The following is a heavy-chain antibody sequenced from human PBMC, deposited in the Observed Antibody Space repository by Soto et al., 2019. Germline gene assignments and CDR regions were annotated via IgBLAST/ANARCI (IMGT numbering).Heavy chain of an antibody. Sequence: ESLNISCKGSGYSFTSWLIGWVRQMPGKGLEWMGIIYPGDSDTRYSPSFQGQVTISADKSISTAYLQWSSLKASDTAMYYCARNLGEYYDFWSGYPVLSCMDVWGQGITVTVS. CDR2: IYPGDSDT. J-gene: IGHJ6*01. D-gene: IGHD3-3*01. V-gene: IGHV5-51*01. CDR1: GYSFTSWL. CDR3: ARNLGEYYDFWSGYPVLSCMDV.